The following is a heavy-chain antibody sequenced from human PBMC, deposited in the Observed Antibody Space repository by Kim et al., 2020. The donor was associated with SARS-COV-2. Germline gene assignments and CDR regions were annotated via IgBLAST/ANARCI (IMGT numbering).Heavy chain of an antibody. CDR1: GFTFSKYE. D-gene: IGHD2-15*01. V-gene: IGHV3-48*03. J-gene: IGHJ4*02. CDR3: ARCKRTVVFDY. Sequence: GGSLRLSCVASGFTFSKYEMTWVRQAPGTGLQWIAYSGSTGTTIYYADSVKGRFTISRDNAKNSLYLQMSRLGVDDTAIYYCARCKRTVVFDYWGQGTLVTVSS. CDR2: SGSTGTTI.